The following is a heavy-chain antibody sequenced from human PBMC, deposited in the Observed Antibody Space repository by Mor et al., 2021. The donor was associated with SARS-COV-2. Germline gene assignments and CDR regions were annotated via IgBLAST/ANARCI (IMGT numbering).Heavy chain of an antibody. Sequence: ISYDGSNKYYADSVKGRFTISRDNSKNTLYLQMNSLRAEDTAVYYCARDSPVRGYFDYWGQGTLVTVSS. CDR3: ARDSPVRGYFDY. D-gene: IGHD6-19*01. V-gene: IGHV3-30*01. J-gene: IGHJ4*02. CDR2: ISYDGSNK.